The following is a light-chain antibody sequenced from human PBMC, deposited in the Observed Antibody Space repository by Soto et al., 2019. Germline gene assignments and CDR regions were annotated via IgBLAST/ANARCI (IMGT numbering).Light chain of an antibody. J-gene: IGLJ2*01. V-gene: IGLV1-40*01. CDR2: ADN. CDR3: QSLDSGLNVYV. CDR1: SSNSGSGYV. Sequence: SVLTQPPSVSGAPGQRVTISCTGSSSNSGSGYVVHWYQHLPGTAPKLLIYADNNRPSGVPDRFSGSKSGTSASLAITGLQAEAEDESHWQSLDSGLNVYVFGAGTKLTVL.